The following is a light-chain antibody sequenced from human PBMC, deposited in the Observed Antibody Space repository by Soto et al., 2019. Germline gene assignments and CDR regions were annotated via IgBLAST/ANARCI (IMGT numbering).Light chain of an antibody. CDR1: QSVSSS. CDR3: QQRTDWLT. J-gene: IGKJ4*01. CDR2: DAS. V-gene: IGKV3-11*01. Sequence: EILLTQSPATLSLSPGERATLPCRASQSVSSSLAWYQQRPGQAPRLLIYDASNRATGIPARFSGSGSGTDFTLTISSLEPEDFAVYFCQQRTDWLTFGGGTKVEI.